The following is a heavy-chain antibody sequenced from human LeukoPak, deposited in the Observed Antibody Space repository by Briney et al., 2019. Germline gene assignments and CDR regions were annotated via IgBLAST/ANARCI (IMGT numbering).Heavy chain of an antibody. J-gene: IGHJ6*03. CDR2: IIPILGTA. CDR3: ARGPITMVRGVSLCYYYYYMDV. CDR1: GGTFSSYA. V-gene: IGHV1-69*13. D-gene: IGHD3-10*01. Sequence: GASVKVSCKASGGTFSSYAISWVRQAPGQGLEWMGGIIPILGTANYAQKFQGRVTITADESTSTAYMELSSLRSEDTAVYYCARGPITMVRGVSLCYYYYYMDVWGKGTTVTISS.